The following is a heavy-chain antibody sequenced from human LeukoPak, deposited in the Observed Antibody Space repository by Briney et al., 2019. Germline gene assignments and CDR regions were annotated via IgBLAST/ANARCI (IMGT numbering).Heavy chain of an antibody. CDR1: GYTFTSYG. CDR2: ISAYNGNT. V-gene: IGHV1-18*01. CDR3: ARTDIVVVVAQKFDY. J-gene: IGHJ4*02. Sequence: ASVKVSCKASGYTFTSYGISWVRQAPGQGLEWMGWISAYNGNTNYAQKLQGRVTMTTDTSTSTAYMELRSLRSDDTAVYYCARTDIVVVVAQKFDYWGQGTLVTVSS. D-gene: IGHD2-15*01.